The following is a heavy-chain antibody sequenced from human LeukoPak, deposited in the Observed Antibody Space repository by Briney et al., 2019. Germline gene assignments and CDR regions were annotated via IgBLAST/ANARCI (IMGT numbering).Heavy chain of an antibody. Sequence: SGGSLRLSCAASGFTFSSYEMNWVRQAPGKGLEWVSYISSSGSTIYYADSVKGRFTIPRDNAKNSLYLQMNSLRAEDTAVYYCARDLNDYVWGSYRYTLYYGMDVWGKGTTVTVSS. CDR3: ARDLNDYVWGSYRYTLYYGMDV. D-gene: IGHD3-16*02. V-gene: IGHV3-48*03. CDR1: GFTFSSYE. J-gene: IGHJ6*04. CDR2: ISSSGSTI.